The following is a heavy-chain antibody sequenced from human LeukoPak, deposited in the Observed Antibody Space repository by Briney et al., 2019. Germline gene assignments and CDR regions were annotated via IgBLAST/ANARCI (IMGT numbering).Heavy chain of an antibody. V-gene: IGHV1-3*01. CDR3: ARGRHYDFWSGSADDAFDI. Sequence: GGSLRLSCAASGFTFSSYAMHWVRQAPGQRLEWMGWINAGNGNTKYSQKFQGRVTITRDTSASTAYMELSSLRSEDTAVYYCARGRHYDFWSGSADDAFDIWGQGTMVTVSS. J-gene: IGHJ3*02. CDR2: INAGNGNT. D-gene: IGHD3-3*01. CDR1: GFTFSSYA.